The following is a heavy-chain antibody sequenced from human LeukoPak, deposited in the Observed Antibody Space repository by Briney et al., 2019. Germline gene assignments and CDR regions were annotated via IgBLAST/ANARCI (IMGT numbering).Heavy chain of an antibody. CDR2: IRYDGSNK. J-gene: IGHJ4*02. D-gene: IGHD3-9*01. Sequence: GGSLRLSCAASGFTFSSYGMHWVRQAPGKGLEWVAFIRYDGSNKYYADSVKGRFTISRDNSKNTLYLQVNSLRAEDTAVYYCAKGETYDILTGYYDYWGQGTLVTVSS. CDR1: GFTFSSYG. CDR3: AKGETYDILTGYYDY. V-gene: IGHV3-30*02.